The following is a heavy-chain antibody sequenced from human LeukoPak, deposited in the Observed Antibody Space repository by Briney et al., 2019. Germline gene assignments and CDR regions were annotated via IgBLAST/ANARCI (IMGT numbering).Heavy chain of an antibody. Sequence: PGESLRLSCAASGFTFSNHAMNWVRQAGGKGLEWVSAISGSGGSTYYADSVKGRFTISRDNSKNTLYLQMSSLRAEDTAVYYCAKPKDNSLYCFDYWGQGTLVTVSS. J-gene: IGHJ4*02. CDR2: ISGSGGST. D-gene: IGHD1-20*01. V-gene: IGHV3-23*01. CDR3: AKPKDNSLYCFDY. CDR1: GFTFSNHA.